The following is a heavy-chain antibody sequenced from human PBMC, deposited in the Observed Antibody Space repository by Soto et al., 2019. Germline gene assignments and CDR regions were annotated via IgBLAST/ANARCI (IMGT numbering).Heavy chain of an antibody. Sequence: GGSLRLSCAASGFTFSSYSMNWVRQAPGKGLEWVSGISCCGGSTFYADSVKGRFSLARDDSKNTLSLQLNSLRVEDTAHYYCAKADGEQWLIPHLDNWGQGTQVTVSS. CDR1: GFTFSSYS. V-gene: IGHV3-23*01. J-gene: IGHJ1*01. D-gene: IGHD6-19*01. CDR2: ISCCGGST. CDR3: AKADGEQWLIPHLDN.